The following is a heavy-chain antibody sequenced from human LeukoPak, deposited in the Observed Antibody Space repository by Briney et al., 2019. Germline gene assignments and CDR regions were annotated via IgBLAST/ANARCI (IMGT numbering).Heavy chain of an antibody. CDR2: MFLNGST. D-gene: IGHD2/OR15-2a*01. V-gene: IGHV4-30-2*01. CDR1: GSSIFTGGYY. Sequence: SQTLSLTCTVFGSSIFTGGYYWNWIRQPPGKGLEWIGCMFLNGSTHYSPSLKSRITMSVDRSKNQISLRLNSVTPADTAVYHCARMEDPEMIVRGDEDYWGQGTLVTVSS. J-gene: IGHJ4*02. CDR3: ARMEDPEMIVRGDEDY.